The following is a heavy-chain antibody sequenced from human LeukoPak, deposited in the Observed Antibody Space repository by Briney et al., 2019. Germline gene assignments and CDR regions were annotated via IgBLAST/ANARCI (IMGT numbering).Heavy chain of an antibody. J-gene: IGHJ6*02. CDR3: ARAGVGVGLWFGELWTNYYYYGMDV. Sequence: SETLSLTCAVYGGSFSGYYWSWIRQPPGKGLEWIGEINHSGSTNYNPSLKSRVTISVDTSKNQFSLKLSSVTAADTAVYYCARAGVGVGLWFGELWTNYYYYGMDVWGQGTTVTVSS. CDR1: GGSFSGYY. D-gene: IGHD3-10*01. CDR2: INHSGST. V-gene: IGHV4-34*01.